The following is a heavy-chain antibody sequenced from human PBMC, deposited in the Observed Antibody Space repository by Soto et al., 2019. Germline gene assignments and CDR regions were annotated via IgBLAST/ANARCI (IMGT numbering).Heavy chain of an antibody. J-gene: IGHJ6*02. D-gene: IGHD3-10*01. Sequence: SVKVSCKASGGTFSSYAISWVRQAPGQGREWMGGIIPIFGTANYAQKFQGRVTSTADESTSTAYMELSSLRSEDTAVYYCASRRYGSGSYYKPPYYYYYYGMDVWGQGXTVTVSS. CDR2: IIPIFGTA. CDR1: GGTFSSYA. CDR3: ASRRYGSGSYYKPPYYYYYYGMDV. V-gene: IGHV1-69*13.